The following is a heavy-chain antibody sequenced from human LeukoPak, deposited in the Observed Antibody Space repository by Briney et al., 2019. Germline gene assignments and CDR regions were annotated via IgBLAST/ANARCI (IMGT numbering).Heavy chain of an antibody. CDR1: GFTFSSYA. Sequence: GGSLRLSCAASGFTFSSYALSWVRQAPGEGLEWVSAISGSGDTTYYADSVKGRFTISRDNSKNTLFLQMNTLRAEDTAVYYCVKGISSWYPFDNWGQGTLVTVSS. J-gene: IGHJ4*02. V-gene: IGHV3-23*01. D-gene: IGHD6-13*01. CDR2: ISGSGDTT. CDR3: VKGISSWYPFDN.